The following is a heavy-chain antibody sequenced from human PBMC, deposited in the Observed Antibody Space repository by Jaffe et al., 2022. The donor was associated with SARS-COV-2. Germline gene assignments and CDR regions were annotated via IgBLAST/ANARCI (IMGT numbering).Heavy chain of an antibody. Sequence: EVQLVESGGGLVQPGGSLRLSCAASGFMFSDHDMDWVRQAPGKGLEWVGRIGNRDHSYITEYAASVNGRFSISRDDSKNSLYLQMNSLTTEDTAVYYCRVFWSGSHYWGQGTLVAVSS. D-gene: IGHD3-3*01. CDR2: IGNRDHSYIT. V-gene: IGHV3-72*01. CDR3: RVFWSGSHY. J-gene: IGHJ4*02. CDR1: GFMFSDHD.